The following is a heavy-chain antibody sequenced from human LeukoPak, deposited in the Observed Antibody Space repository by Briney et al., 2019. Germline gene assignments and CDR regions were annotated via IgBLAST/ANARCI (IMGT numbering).Heavy chain of an antibody. D-gene: IGHD3-10*01. V-gene: IGHV4-59*02. J-gene: IGHJ5*02. Sequence: SETLSLTCTVSGGSVTSYYWNWIRQPPGKGLEWIGHIYFSGMTNYNPSLKSRVTISLDTSKNQFSLKLSSVTAADTAVYYCARLGYYYGSGSYYHNWFDPWGQGTLVTVSS. CDR1: GGSVTSYY. CDR2: IYFSGMT. CDR3: ARLGYYYGSGSYYHNWFDP.